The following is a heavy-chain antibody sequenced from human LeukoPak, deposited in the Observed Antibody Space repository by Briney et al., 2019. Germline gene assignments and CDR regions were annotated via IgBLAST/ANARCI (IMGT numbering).Heavy chain of an antibody. J-gene: IGHJ6*03. CDR3: ARFEPYYHYRDV. Sequence: PSETLSLTRTVSGGSISSYYWSSIRQPAGKGLEWLGRIYTSGSTNYNPSLKSRVTMSVDTSKNQFSLRLSSVPAADTAVYYCARFEPYYHYRDVWGKGTTVTVSS. CDR2: IYTSGST. CDR1: GGSISSYY. V-gene: IGHV4-4*07.